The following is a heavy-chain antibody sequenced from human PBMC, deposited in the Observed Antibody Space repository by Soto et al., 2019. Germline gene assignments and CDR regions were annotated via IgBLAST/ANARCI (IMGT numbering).Heavy chain of an antibody. CDR3: ARGAFNIVATRAYGMDV. V-gene: IGHV3-30-3*01. CDR1: GFTFSSYA. D-gene: IGHD5-12*01. J-gene: IGHJ6*02. Sequence: PGGSLRLSCAASGFTFSSYAMHWVRQAPGKGLEWVAVISYDGSNKYYADSVKGRFTISRDNSKNTLYLQMNSLRAEDTAVYYCARGAFNIVATRAYGMDVWGQGTTVTVSS. CDR2: ISYDGSNK.